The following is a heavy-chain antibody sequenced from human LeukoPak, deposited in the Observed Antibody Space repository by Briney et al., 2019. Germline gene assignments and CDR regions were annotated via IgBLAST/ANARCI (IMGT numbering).Heavy chain of an antibody. CDR3: ARQIAALEEYYYFDY. D-gene: IGHD6-6*01. CDR1: GYTFSSYD. CDR2: ISAYNGNT. J-gene: IGHJ4*02. V-gene: IGHV1-18*01. Sequence: AASVKVSCKASGYTFSSYDINWVRQAPGQGLEWMGWISAYNGNTNYAQKLQGRVTMTTDTSTSTAYMELRSLRSDDTAVYYCARQIAALEEYYYFDYWGQGTLVTVSS.